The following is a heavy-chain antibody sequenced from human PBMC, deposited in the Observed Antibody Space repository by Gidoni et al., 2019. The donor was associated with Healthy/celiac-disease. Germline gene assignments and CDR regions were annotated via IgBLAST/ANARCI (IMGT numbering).Heavy chain of an antibody. Sequence: EVQLVQSGAEVKKPGESLKTPCKGSGYSFTSYWLGWVRQMPGKGLEWRGNIYPGVSDTRYSPSFQGQVTISADKSISTAYLQWSSLKASDTAMYYCARRDCGGDCYSFAFDIWGQGTMVTVSS. CDR1: GYSFTSYW. CDR2: IYPGVSDT. CDR3: ARRDCGGDCYSFAFDI. J-gene: IGHJ3*02. D-gene: IGHD2-21*02. V-gene: IGHV5-51*01.